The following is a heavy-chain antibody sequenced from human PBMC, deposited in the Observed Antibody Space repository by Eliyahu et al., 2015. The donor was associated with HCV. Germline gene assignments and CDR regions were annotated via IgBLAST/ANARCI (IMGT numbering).Heavy chain of an antibody. CDR3: ARVAYCGGDCSFGRLDP. J-gene: IGHJ5*02. V-gene: IGHV1-69*06. Sequence: QEELVQSGAEVKKPGSSLKVSCKTSGSTFSNSAITWVRQAPGQGLEWVGGIMPSFGSTRYAQKFQGRLTITADTSTNTAYMELNSLRSDDTAVYFCARVAYCGGDCSFGRLDPWGQGTPVTVSS. CDR1: GSTFSNSA. D-gene: IGHD2-21*02. CDR2: IMPSFGST.